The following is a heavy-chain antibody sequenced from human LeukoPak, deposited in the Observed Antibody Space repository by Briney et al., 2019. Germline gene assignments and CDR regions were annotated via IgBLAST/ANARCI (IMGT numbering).Heavy chain of an antibody. CDR2: ISGSGGST. V-gene: IGHV3-23*01. CDR1: GFTFSTYA. CDR3: AKRGYDSSGYYGYFDY. Sequence: GGSLRLSCAASGFTFSTYAMNWVRQAPGKGLEWVSVISGSGGSTYYADSVKGRFTISRDNSKNTLYLQMNSLRVEDTAVYYSAKRGYDSSGYYGYFDYWGQGTLVTVSS. D-gene: IGHD3-22*01. J-gene: IGHJ4*02.